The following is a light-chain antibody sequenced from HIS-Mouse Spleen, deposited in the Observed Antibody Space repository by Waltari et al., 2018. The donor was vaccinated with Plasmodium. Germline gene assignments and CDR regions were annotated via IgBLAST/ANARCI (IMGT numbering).Light chain of an antibody. V-gene: IGKV1-33*01. CDR3: QQYDNLPPLFT. CDR2: DAS. Sequence: DIQMTQSPSSLSGSGGSRVTLTCQASQDISNYLNWYQQKPGKAPKLLSYDASNLETGVPSRFSGSGSGTDFTFTISSLQPEDIATYYCQQYDNLPPLFTFGPGTKVDIK. J-gene: IGKJ3*01. CDR1: QDISNY.